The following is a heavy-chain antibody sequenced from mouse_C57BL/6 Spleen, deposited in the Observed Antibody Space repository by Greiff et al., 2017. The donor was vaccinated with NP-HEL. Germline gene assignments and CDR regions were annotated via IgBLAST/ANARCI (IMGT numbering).Heavy chain of an antibody. CDR1: GFTFSSYG. J-gene: IGHJ3*01. CDR2: ISSGGSYT. CDR3: ARIYYDALAY. D-gene: IGHD2-4*01. V-gene: IGHV5-6*01. Sequence: EVQGVESGGDLVKPGGSLKLSCAASGFTFSSYGMSWVRQTPDKRLEWVATISSGGSYTYYPDSVKGRFTISRDNAKNTLYLQMSSLKSDDTAMYYCARIYYDALAYWGQGTLVTVSA.